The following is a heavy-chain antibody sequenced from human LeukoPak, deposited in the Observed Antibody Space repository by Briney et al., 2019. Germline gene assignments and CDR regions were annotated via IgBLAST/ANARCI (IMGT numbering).Heavy chain of an antibody. V-gene: IGHV3-30*12. CDR1: GFTFSTYG. Sequence: GGSLSLSCATSGFTFSTYGMEWVRQAPGKGLEWVAIIFSDGIRKYYADSVKGRFTISRDISRSTLYLEMNSLNAEDTAVYYCARASGPIKKNRFDQWGQGTLVTVSS. CDR2: IFSDGIRK. D-gene: IGHD1-26*01. CDR3: ARASGPIKKNRFDQ. J-gene: IGHJ4*02.